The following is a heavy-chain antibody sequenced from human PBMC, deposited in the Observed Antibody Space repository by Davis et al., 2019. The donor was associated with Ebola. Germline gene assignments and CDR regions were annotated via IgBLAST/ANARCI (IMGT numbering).Heavy chain of an antibody. V-gene: IGHV1-3*01. CDR2: INAGNGNT. Sequence: SVKVSCMASGYTFTSYAMHWVRQASGQRFEWMGWINAGNGNTKYSQKFQGRVTITRDTSASTAYMELSSLRSEDTAVYYCARVESSSWYYYYGMDVWGQGTTVTVSS. D-gene: IGHD6-13*01. CDR3: ARVESSSWYYYYGMDV. CDR1: GYTFTSYA. J-gene: IGHJ6*02.